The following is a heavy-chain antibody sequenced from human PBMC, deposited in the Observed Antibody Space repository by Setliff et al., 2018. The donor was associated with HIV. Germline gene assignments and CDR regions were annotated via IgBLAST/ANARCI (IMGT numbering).Heavy chain of an antibody. Sequence: SVKVSCKASGGTFSSYAFHWVRQAPGQGLEWMGRIIPIFGTANYAQKFQDRVTVTADTSTSTAYMELSSLRSEDTAVYYCASRRSTLFGVVINDGLDFWGQGTMVTVSS. CDR1: GGTFSSYA. J-gene: IGHJ3*01. CDR2: IIPIFGTA. V-gene: IGHV1-69*06. D-gene: IGHD3-3*01. CDR3: ASRRSTLFGVVINDGLDF.